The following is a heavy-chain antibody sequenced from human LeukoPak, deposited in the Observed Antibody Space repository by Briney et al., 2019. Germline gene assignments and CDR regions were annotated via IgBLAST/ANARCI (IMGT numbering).Heavy chain of an antibody. CDR1: GFTFSSYW. CDR2: INSDGSIT. D-gene: IGHD3-22*01. CDR3: AKYYDSSAYYKYYFDY. Sequence: GGSLRLSCAASGFTFSSYWMHWVRQAPGKGLMWVSRINSDGSITNYADSVKGRFTISRDNAKNTLYLQMNSLRAEDTSVYYCAKYYDSSAYYKYYFDYWGQGTLVTVSS. J-gene: IGHJ4*02. V-gene: IGHV3-74*01.